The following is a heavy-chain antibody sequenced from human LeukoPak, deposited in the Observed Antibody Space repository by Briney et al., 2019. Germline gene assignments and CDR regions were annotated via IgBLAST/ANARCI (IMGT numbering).Heavy chain of an antibody. J-gene: IGHJ4*02. V-gene: IGHV4-39*01. D-gene: IGHD3-10*01. CDR1: GGSISSSTYY. Sequence: SETLSLTCTVSGGSISSSTYYWGWIRQPPGKGLEWVGSIYYSGSTYYNPSLKSQVTISVDTSKNQFSLKLSSVTAADTAVYYCARLLGGNGSGNYTDYWGQGTLVTVSS. CDR2: IYYSGST. CDR3: ARLLGGNGSGNYTDY.